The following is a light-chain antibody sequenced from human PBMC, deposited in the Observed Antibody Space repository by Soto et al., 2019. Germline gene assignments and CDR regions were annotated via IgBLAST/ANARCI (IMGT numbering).Light chain of an antibody. CDR3: AAWDDSLLV. CDR1: SSNIGSNY. V-gene: IGLV1-47*01. Sequence: QSVLTQPRSASGTPGQRVTISCSGSSSNIGSNYVYWYQQLPGTAPKLLIYRNNQRPSGVPDRFSGSKSGTSASLAISGLRSEDEADYYCAAWDDSLLVFGGGTKLTVL. CDR2: RNN. J-gene: IGLJ3*02.